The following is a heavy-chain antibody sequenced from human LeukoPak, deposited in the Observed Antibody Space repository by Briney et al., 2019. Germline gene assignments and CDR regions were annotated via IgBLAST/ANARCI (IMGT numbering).Heavy chain of an antibody. CDR2: ISGNGGTT. CDR3: AKDRGY. V-gene: IGHV3-23*01. CDR1: GFTFSSYG. Sequence: GGSLRLSCAASGFTFSSYGMNWVRQAPGKGLEWVSAISGNGGTTYYADSVKGRFTISRDNSKNMLCLQMNSLRADDTAVYYCAKDRGYWGQGTLVTVSS. J-gene: IGHJ4*02.